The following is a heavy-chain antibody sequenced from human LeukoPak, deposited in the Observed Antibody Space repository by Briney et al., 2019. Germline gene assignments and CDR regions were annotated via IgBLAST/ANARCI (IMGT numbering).Heavy chain of an antibody. D-gene: IGHD5-18*01. J-gene: IGHJ4*02. V-gene: IGHV1-69*13. CDR2: IIPIFGTA. Sequence: ASVKVSCKASGGTFSSYAISWVRQAPGQGREWMGGIIPIFGTANYAQKFQGRVTITEDESTSTAYMELSSLRSEDTAVYYCARESGYSYVLFDYWGQGTLVTVSS. CDR1: GGTFSSYA. CDR3: ARESGYSYVLFDY.